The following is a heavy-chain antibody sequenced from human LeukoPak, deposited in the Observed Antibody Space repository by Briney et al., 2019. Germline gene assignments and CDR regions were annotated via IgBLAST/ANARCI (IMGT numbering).Heavy chain of an antibody. CDR3: AKWFRGSGGDRFYDK. J-gene: IGHJ4*02. CDR1: GFTFIA. Sequence: GESLRLSCAASGFTFIAVDWVRQAPGMGLEWVSTINSVDDTYYSESVRGRFTVSRDKSKNTVCLHMNSLRAEDTAVYHCAKWFRGSGGDRFYDKWGQGTLVTVSS. V-gene: IGHV3-23*01. CDR2: INSVDDT. D-gene: IGHD3-10*01.